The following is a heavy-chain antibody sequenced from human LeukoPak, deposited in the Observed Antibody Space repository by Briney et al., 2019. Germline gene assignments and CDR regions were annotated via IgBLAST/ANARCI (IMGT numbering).Heavy chain of an antibody. V-gene: IGHV1-69*13. CDR1: GGTFNSYG. J-gene: IGHJ6*04. CDR3: ARSNYYGSGTPDFYYGMDV. D-gene: IGHD3-10*01. CDR2: IIPIFGTS. Sequence: SVKVSCKATGGTFNSYGVSWVRQAPGQGLEWMGGIIPIFGTSTYAQKFQGRVTITADESTSTAYMELSSLRSEDTAVYYCARSNYYGSGTPDFYYGMDVWGIGTTVTVSA.